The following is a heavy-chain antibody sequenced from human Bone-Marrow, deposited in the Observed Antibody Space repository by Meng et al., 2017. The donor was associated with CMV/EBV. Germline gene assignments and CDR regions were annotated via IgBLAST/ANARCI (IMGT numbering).Heavy chain of an antibody. D-gene: IGHD5-12*01. CDR3: ARATITGYFDY. CDR1: GFTFSSYA. Sequence: GESLKISCAASGFTFSSYAMHWVRQAPGKGLEWVAVISYDGSNKYYADSVKGRFTISRDNSKNTLYLQMNSLRSEDTAVYYCARATITGYFDYWGQGTLVTVSS. CDR2: ISYDGSNK. V-gene: IGHV3-30-3*01. J-gene: IGHJ4*02.